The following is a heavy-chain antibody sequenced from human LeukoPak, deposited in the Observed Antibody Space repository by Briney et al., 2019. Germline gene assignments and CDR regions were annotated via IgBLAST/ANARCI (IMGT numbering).Heavy chain of an antibody. CDR2: INPKSGGT. V-gene: IGHV1-2*06. CDR1: GYIFTDFY. D-gene: IGHD6-6*01. CDR3: ARGARGHFDY. J-gene: IGHJ4*02. Sequence: ASVQVSCKACGYIFTDFYMHWVRQAPGQGLEWMGRINPKSGGTDYAQKFQGRVTMTRDTSISTAYMELSRLRSDDTAVYYCARGARGHFDYWGQGTLVTVSS.